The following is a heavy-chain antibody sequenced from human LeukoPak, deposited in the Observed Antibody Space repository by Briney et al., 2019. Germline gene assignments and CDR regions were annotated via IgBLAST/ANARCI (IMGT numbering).Heavy chain of an antibody. CDR1: GFTFSSYN. D-gene: IGHD3-10*01. J-gene: IGHJ4*02. Sequence: GGSLRLSCAASGFTFSSYNMNWVRQAPGKGLEWVSSISGSSSYIYYADSVKGRFTISRDNAKNSLYLQMNSLRAEDTALYYCAKDIVAMVRGVPDYWGQGTLVTVSS. V-gene: IGHV3-21*04. CDR3: AKDIVAMVRGVPDY. CDR2: ISGSSSYI.